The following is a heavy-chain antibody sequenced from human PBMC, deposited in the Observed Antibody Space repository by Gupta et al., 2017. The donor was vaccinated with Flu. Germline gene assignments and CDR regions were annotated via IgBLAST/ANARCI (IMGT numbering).Heavy chain of an antibody. J-gene: IGHJ4*02. CDR1: GFTFGDYA. V-gene: IGHV3-49*03. Sequence: EVQLVESGGGLVQPGRSLRLSCTASGFTFGDYAMSWFRQAPGKGLEWVGFIRSKAYGGTTEYAASVKGRFTISRDDSKSIAYLQMNSLKTEDTAVYYCTRRASLHCGGDCYSESFDYWGQGTLVTVSS. CDR2: IRSKAYGGTT. CDR3: TRRASLHCGGDCYSESFDY. D-gene: IGHD2-21*02.